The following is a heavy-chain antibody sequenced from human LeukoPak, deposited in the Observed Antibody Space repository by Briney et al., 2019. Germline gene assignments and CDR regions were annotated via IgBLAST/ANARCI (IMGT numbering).Heavy chain of an antibody. CDR3: AREKAVYYGSGGFDY. J-gene: IGHJ4*02. D-gene: IGHD3-10*01. Sequence: PGGSLRLSCAASGFTFSSYWMHWVRQAPGKGLVWVSRINSDGSSTSYTDSVKDRFTISRDNAKNTLYLQMNSLRAEDTAVYYCAREKAVYYGSGGFDYWGQGTLVTVSS. V-gene: IGHV3-74*01. CDR2: INSDGSST. CDR1: GFTFSSYW.